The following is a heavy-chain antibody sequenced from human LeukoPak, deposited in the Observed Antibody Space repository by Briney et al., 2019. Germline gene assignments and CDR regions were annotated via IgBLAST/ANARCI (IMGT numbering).Heavy chain of an antibody. CDR2: ISAYNGNT. J-gene: IGHJ4*02. V-gene: IGHV1-18*01. D-gene: IGHD4-23*01. CDR3: ARDGTPDYGGTKFDY. CDR1: AYTFTSYG. Sequence: ASVKVSCKASAYTFTSYGISWVRQSPGQGLEWMGWISAYNGNTNYAQKLQGRVTMTTDTSTSTAYMELRSLRSDDTAVYYCARDGTPDYGGTKFDYWRQGTLVTVSS.